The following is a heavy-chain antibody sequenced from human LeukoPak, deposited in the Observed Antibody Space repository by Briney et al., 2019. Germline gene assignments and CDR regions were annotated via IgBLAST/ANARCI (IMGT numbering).Heavy chain of an antibody. J-gene: IGHJ4*02. V-gene: IGHV1-18*04. D-gene: IGHD4-17*01. Sequence: ASVKVSCKASGYTFTSYGISWVRQAPGQGLEWMGWISAYNGNTNYAQKLQGRVTMTTDTSTSTAYMELRSLRSDDTAVYYCARAGLGPYGDSSNYDYWGQGTLATVSS. CDR3: ARAGLGPYGDSSNYDY. CDR2: ISAYNGNT. CDR1: GYTFTSYG.